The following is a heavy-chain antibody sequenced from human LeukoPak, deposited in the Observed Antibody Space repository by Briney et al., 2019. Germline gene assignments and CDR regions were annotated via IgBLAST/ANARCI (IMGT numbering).Heavy chain of an antibody. CDR2: INAGNGNT. Sequence: ASVKVSCKASGYTFTSYAMHWVRQAPGQRLEWMGWINAGNGNTKYSQKFQGRVTITRDTSASTAYMELSSLRSEDTAVYYCARDPEGELEPYFDYWGQGILVTVSS. J-gene: IGHJ4*02. D-gene: IGHD1-1*01. CDR3: ARDPEGELEPYFDY. CDR1: GYTFTSYA. V-gene: IGHV1-3*01.